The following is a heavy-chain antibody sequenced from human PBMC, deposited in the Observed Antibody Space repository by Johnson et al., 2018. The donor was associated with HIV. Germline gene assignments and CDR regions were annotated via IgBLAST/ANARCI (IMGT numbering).Heavy chain of an antibody. V-gene: IGHV3-30-3*01. Sequence: QVQLVESGGGVVQPGRSLRLSCAASGFTFSSYAMHWVRQAPGKGLEWVAVISYDGSNKYYADSVKGRFTISRDNANKSLDLQMNSLRGEDTAVYYCARLVKKNLWELRVDGAFDIWGQGTMVTVSS. CDR3: ARLVKKNLWELRVDGAFDI. D-gene: IGHD1-26*01. CDR1: GFTFSSYA. CDR2: ISYDGSNK. J-gene: IGHJ3*02.